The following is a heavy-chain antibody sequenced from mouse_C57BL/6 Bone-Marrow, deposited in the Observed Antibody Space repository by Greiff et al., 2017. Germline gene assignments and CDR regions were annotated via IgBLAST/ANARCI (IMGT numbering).Heavy chain of an antibody. Sequence: VQLQQSGAELVKPGASVKMSCKASGYTFTSYWITWVKQRPGQGLEWIGDIYPGSGSTNYNEKFKSKATLTVETSSSTAYMQLSSLTSEDSAVYYCARAAQATDDFDYWGQGTTLTVSS. CDR3: ARAAQATDDFDY. D-gene: IGHD3-2*02. V-gene: IGHV1-55*01. CDR2: IYPGSGST. J-gene: IGHJ2*01. CDR1: GYTFTSYW.